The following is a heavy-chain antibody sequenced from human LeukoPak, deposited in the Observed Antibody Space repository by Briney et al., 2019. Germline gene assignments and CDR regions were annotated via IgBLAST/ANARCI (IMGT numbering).Heavy chain of an antibody. Sequence: PSETLSLTCTVSGGSISSGSYYWRWIRQPAGKGLEWIGRLYTSGSTNYNPSLKSRVTISVHTSKNQFSLKLSAVTAADTAVYYCARDGTYYYDSSGPPTNFDIWGQGTMVTVS. D-gene: IGHD3-22*01. CDR3: ARDGTYYYDSSGPPTNFDI. CDR1: GGSISSGSYY. J-gene: IGHJ3*02. V-gene: IGHV4-61*02. CDR2: LYTSGST.